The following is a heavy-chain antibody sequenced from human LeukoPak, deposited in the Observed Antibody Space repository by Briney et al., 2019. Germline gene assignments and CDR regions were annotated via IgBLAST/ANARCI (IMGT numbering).Heavy chain of an antibody. CDR3: AEGSPRDQTDRHFDY. CDR1: GLNFNDAW. J-gene: IGHJ4*02. V-gene: IGHV3-23*01. CDR2: ISGSGGST. Sequence: GGSLRLSCAVSGLNFNDAWMSWVRQAPGKGLEWVSAISGSGGSTYYADSVKGRFTISRDNSKNTLYLQMNSLRAEDTAVYYCAEGSPRDQTDRHFDYWGQGTLVTVSS. D-gene: IGHD2-2*01.